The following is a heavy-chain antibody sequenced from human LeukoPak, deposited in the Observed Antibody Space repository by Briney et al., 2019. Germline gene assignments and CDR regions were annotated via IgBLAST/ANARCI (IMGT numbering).Heavy chain of an antibody. J-gene: IGHJ6*03. CDR2: IYYSGST. V-gene: IGHV4-39*07. CDR1: GGSISSSSYY. CDR3: AREVGKYGGNYYYYMDV. D-gene: IGHD4-23*01. Sequence: PSETLSLTCTVSGGSISSSSYYWGWIRQPPGKGLEWIGSIYYSGSTYYNPSLKSRVTISVDTSKNQFSLKLSSVTAADTAVYYCAREVGKYGGNYYYYMDVWGKGTTVTVSS.